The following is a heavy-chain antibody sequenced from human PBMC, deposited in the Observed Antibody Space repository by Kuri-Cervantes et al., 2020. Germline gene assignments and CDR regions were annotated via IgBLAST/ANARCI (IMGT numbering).Heavy chain of an antibody. CDR3: ARGQRLLYCSGGSCYKGEYFQH. Sequence: GSLRLSCAVSGYSISSGYYWGWIRQPPGKGLEWIGEINHSGSTNYNPSLKSRVTISVDTSTNQFSLKLCSVTAADTAVYYCARGQRLLYCSGGSCYKGEYFQHWGQGTLVTVSS. J-gene: IGHJ1*01. V-gene: IGHV4-38-2*01. D-gene: IGHD2-15*01. CDR1: GYSISSGYY. CDR2: INHSGST.